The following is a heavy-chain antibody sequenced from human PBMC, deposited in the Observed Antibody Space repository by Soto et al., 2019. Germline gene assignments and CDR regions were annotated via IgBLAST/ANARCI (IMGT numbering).Heavy chain of an antibody. J-gene: IGHJ3*02. Sequence: SETLSLTCAVSGGSISSSNWWSWVRQPPGKGLEWIGEIYHSGSTNYNPSLKSRVTISVDKSKNQFSLKLSSVTAADTAVYYCARVKVGATGRRAFDIWGQGTMVTVSS. CDR1: GGSISSSNW. V-gene: IGHV4-4*02. CDR3: ARVKVGATGRRAFDI. CDR2: IYHSGST. D-gene: IGHD1-26*01.